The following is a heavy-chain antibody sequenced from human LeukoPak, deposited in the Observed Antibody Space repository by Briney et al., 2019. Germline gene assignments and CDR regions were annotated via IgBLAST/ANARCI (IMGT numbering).Heavy chain of an antibody. CDR1: GFAFSDDS. D-gene: IGHD5-18*01. V-gene: IGHV3-21*01. Sequence: GGSLRLSCVASGFAFSDDSMNWVRQPPGKGLEWVSSISSTSTYMYYADSVKGRFTISRDNARNSLFLQMNNLRVDDSAVYYCAREYTAMAYDYWGQGNLVTVSS. CDR3: AREYTAMAYDY. CDR2: ISSTSTYM. J-gene: IGHJ4*02.